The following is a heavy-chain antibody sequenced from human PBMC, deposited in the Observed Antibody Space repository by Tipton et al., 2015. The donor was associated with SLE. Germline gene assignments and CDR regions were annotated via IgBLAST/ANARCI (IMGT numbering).Heavy chain of an antibody. J-gene: IGHJ3*02. Sequence: GSLRLSCAASGFTFRTYAMSWVRQAPGKGLEWVSAVSGSGGSTSYADSVKGRFTISSDNTKNSLYLQMNSLRVEDMAVYYFTRDPGRVGSRQRDAFDIWGQGTMVTVSS. CDR3: TRDPGRVGSRQRDAFDI. D-gene: IGHD2-15*01. CDR2: VSGSGGST. CDR1: GFTFRTYA. V-gene: IGHV3-23*01.